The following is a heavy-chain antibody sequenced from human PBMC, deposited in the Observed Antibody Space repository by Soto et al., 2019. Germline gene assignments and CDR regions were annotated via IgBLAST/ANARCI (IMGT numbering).Heavy chain of an antibody. D-gene: IGHD3-16*01. V-gene: IGHV3-48*03. J-gene: IGHJ4*02. CDR2: IGLSGDTI. CDR3: ARESFSASPTFFDY. Sequence: GGSLRLSCAVSGFSFTNYEMNWVRQAPGKGLEWIAYIGLSGDTIYYADSVKGRFTISRDHAKNSLELQMNSLRADDTALYYCARESFSASPTFFDYWGRGTQVTVSS. CDR1: GFSFTNYE.